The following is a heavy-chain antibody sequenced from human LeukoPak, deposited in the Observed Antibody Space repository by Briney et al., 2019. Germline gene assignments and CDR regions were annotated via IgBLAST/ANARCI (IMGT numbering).Heavy chain of an antibody. J-gene: IGHJ6*02. CDR3: ARSSVSSMGTMDV. Sequence: SETLSLTCTVSGGSISSTTYYWGWVRQPPGKGLEWIGCIYYSGSTYYIPSLKSRVTISLHTSKNQFSLKLSSVTAADTAVYYCARSSVSSMGTMDVWGHGTTVTVSS. CDR2: IYYSGST. D-gene: IGHD2/OR15-2a*01. CDR1: GGSISSTTYY. V-gene: IGHV4-39*01.